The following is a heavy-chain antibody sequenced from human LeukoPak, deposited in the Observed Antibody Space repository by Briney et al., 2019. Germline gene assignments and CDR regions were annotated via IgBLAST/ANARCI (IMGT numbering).Heavy chain of an antibody. D-gene: IGHD6-19*01. J-gene: IGHJ5*02. V-gene: IGHV4-4*07. CDR1: GGSISSYY. Sequence: SETLSLTCAVSGGSISSYYWSWIRQPAEKGLEWIGRIYTSGSTNYNPSLKSRVTMSVDTSKNQFSLKLSSVTAADTAVYYCARGIVAVAGTWFDPWGQGTLVTVSS. CDR3: ARGIVAVAGTWFDP. CDR2: IYTSGST.